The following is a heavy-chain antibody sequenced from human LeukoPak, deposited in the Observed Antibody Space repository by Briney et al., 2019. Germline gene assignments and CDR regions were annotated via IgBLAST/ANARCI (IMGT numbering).Heavy chain of an antibody. V-gene: IGHV3-74*01. J-gene: IGHJ4*02. CDR2: INTDGRST. D-gene: IGHD2-21*02. Sequence: GGSLRLSCAASGFTFSNCYMHWVRRAPGKGLVWVSRINTDGRSTDYADSVKGRFTISRDNAKNTLYLQMNSLRAEDTAVYYCTRDAGTAGAERLDYWGQGTLVTVSS. CDR1: GFTFSNCY. CDR3: TRDAGTAGAERLDY.